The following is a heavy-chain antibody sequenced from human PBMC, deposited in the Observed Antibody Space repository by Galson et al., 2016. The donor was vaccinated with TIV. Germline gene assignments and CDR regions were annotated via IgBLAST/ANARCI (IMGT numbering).Heavy chain of an antibody. Sequence: ASGGKFSSYVISWVRQAPGQGLEWMGRIIPIFGTTKYAQKFQGGVTITADESTETAYVELNILTSDDTAVYYCARATNYYDHWFDPWGQGTPVTVSS. D-gene: IGHD3-22*01. CDR3: ARATNYYDHWFDP. J-gene: IGHJ5*02. CDR2: IIPIFGTT. CDR1: GGKFSSYV. V-gene: IGHV1-69*15.